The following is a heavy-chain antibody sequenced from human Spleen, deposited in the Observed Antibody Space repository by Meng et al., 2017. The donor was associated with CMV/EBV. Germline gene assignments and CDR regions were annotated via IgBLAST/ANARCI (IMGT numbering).Heavy chain of an antibody. CDR1: GFIFSSYN. V-gene: IGHV3-21*01. D-gene: IGHD5-24*01. Sequence: GESLKIPCAASGFIFSSYNMSWVRQAPGKGLECVSSISSSSRYIYYADSVKGRFTISRDNAKNSLFLQMNNLRAEDTAVYYCARLDNYGYWGQGTLVTVSS. CDR3: ARLDNYGY. CDR2: ISSSSRYI. J-gene: IGHJ4*02.